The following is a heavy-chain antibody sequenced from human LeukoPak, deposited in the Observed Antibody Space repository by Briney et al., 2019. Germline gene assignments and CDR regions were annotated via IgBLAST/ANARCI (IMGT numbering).Heavy chain of an antibody. Sequence: SETLSLTCTVSGGSIGSSSYYWGWIRQPPGRGLEWIGSIYYSGSTYYNPSLKSRVTISVDTSKNQFSLKLSSVTAADTAVYYCARSVTRDSRYFDYWGQGTLVTVSS. J-gene: IGHJ4*02. CDR2: IYYSGST. D-gene: IGHD3-22*01. CDR3: ARSVTRDSRYFDY. V-gene: IGHV4-39*01. CDR1: GGSIGSSSYY.